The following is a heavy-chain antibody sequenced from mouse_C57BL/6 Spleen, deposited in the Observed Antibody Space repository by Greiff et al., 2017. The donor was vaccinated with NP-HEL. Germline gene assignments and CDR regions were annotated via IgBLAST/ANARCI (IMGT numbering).Heavy chain of an antibody. J-gene: IGHJ3*01. CDR3: AIYYGFAD. CDR1: GYTFTDYY. D-gene: IGHD1-1*01. V-gene: IGHV1-26*01. CDR2: INPNNGGT. Sequence: EVTLQQSGPELVKPGASVKISCKASGYTFTDYYMNWVKQSHGKSLEWIGDINPNNGGTSYNQKFKGKATLTVDKSSSTAYRELRSLTSEDSAVYYCAIYYGFADWGQGTLVTVSA.